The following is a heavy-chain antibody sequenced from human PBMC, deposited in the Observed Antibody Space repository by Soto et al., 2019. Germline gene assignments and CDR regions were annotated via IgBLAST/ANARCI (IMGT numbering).Heavy chain of an antibody. V-gene: IGHV3-74*01. Sequence: EVQLVESGGGLVQPGGSLRLSCAASGFTFSSYWMHWVRQAPGKGLVWVSRINSDGSSTSYADSVKGRFTISRDNAKNTLYLQMNSLRAEDKAVYYCARVQPYSSSWYITYYYYYMDVWGKGTTVTVSS. CDR1: GFTFSSYW. D-gene: IGHD6-13*01. CDR2: INSDGSST. J-gene: IGHJ6*03. CDR3: ARVQPYSSSWYITYYYYYMDV.